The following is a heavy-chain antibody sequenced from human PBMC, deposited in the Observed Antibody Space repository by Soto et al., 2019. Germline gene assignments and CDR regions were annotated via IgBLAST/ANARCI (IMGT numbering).Heavy chain of an antibody. V-gene: IGHV3-21*01. CDR3: ARSIVGATSDY. CDR2: ISSGSSYI. D-gene: IGHD1-26*01. Sequence: GGSLRLSCAASGFTFSSYSMNWVRQAPGKGLEWVSSISSGSSYIYYADSVKGRFTISRDNAKNSLYLQMNSLRAEDTAVYYCARSIVGATSDYWGQGTLVTVSS. CDR1: GFTFSSYS. J-gene: IGHJ4*02.